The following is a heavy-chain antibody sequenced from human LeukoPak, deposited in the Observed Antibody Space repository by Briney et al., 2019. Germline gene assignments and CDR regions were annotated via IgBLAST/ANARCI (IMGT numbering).Heavy chain of an antibody. CDR1: GFSFVVYA. D-gene: IGHD6-19*01. J-gene: IGHJ6*02. V-gene: IGHV3-9*01. CDR2: TRWNRGSI. CDR3: AKDLQPGIAVAGTGPTPYYYYYYGMDV. Sequence: GRYLRLSWAATGFSFVVYAMRGVWQRAGKGLEGDSGTRWNRGSIGYADSVKGRFTISRDNAKNSLYLQMNSLRAEDTAFYCAKDLQPGIAVAGTGPTPYYYYYYGMDVWGQGTTVTVSS.